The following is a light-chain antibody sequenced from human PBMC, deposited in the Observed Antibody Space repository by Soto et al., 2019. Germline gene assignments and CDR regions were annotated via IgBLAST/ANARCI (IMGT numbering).Light chain of an antibody. CDR2: WAS. V-gene: IGKV4-1*01. Sequence: DIVMTQSQDTLAVSLGERATINCNSSQSVLSSSSNKNYLGWYQQKPGQPPKLLISWASTLESGVPDRFSGSGSATDFTLTISSLQAEDVSVYYCKHRGTFGQGTKLEIK. J-gene: IGKJ2*01. CDR1: QSVLSSSSNKNY. CDR3: KHRGT.